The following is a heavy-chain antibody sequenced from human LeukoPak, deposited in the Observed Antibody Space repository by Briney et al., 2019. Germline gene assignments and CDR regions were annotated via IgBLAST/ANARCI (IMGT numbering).Heavy chain of an antibody. J-gene: IGHJ4*02. V-gene: IGHV3-23*01. CDR1: GFTFSSYA. CDR3: AKYGDSSNTFDY. D-gene: IGHD6-13*01. CDR2: ISGSGGST. Sequence: PGGSLRLSCAAPGFTFSSYAMSWVRQAPGKGLEWVSAISGSGGSTCYADSVKGRFTISRDNSKNTLYLQMNSLRAEDTAVYYCAKYGDSSNTFDYWGQGTLVTVSS.